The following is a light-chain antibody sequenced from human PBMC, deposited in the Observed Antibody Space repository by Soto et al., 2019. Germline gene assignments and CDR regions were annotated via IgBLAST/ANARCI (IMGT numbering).Light chain of an antibody. V-gene: IGLV2-14*01. J-gene: IGLJ1*01. CDR3: SSYTRSSFYF. CDR1: SSDVGGYNY. Sequence: QSALTQPASVSGSPGQSITISCTGTSSDVGGYNYVSWYQQHPGKAPKLMIYDVSNRPSGVSNRFSGSKSGNTASLTISGLQAEDEADYYCSSYTRSSFYFFGTGTKVTVL. CDR2: DVS.